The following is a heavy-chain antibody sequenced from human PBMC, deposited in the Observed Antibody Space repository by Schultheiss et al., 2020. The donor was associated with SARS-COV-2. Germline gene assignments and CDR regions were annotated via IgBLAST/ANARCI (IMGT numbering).Heavy chain of an antibody. J-gene: IGHJ6*02. CDR2: IIPMFGTA. D-gene: IGHD2-2*01. CDR3: ARVGCSSTSCLVYYGMDV. CDR1: GGTFSSYA. V-gene: IGHV1-69*13. Sequence: SVKVSCKASGGTFSSYAISWVRQAPGQGLEWMGGIIPMFGTANYAQKFQGRVMITADESTSTAYMELSSLRSEDTAVYYCARVGCSSTSCLVYYGMDVWGQGTTVTVSS.